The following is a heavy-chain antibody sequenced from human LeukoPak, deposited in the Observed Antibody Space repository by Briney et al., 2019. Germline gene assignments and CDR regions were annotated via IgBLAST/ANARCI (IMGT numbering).Heavy chain of an antibody. V-gene: IGHV3-11*03. Sequence: GGSLRLSCAASGFTFSDYYMRWIRQAPGKGLEWVSYICSSSSYTNYADSVKGRFTISRDNAKNSLYLQMNSLRAEDTAVYYCASRYCSSTSCYFLYWGQGTLVTVSS. CDR2: ICSSSSYT. CDR3: ASRYCSSTSCYFLY. D-gene: IGHD2-2*01. CDR1: GFTFSDYY. J-gene: IGHJ4*02.